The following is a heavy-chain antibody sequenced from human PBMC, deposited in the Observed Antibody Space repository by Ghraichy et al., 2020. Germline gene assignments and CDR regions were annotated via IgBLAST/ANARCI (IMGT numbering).Heavy chain of an antibody. CDR2: IGGGGNTT. J-gene: IGHJ5*02. Sequence: GGSLRLSCAASGFAFSSYPMNWVRQAPGKGLEWVSVIGGGGNTTFYADSVKGRFTISRDNSKNTLFLQMNNLRAEDTAIYYCAKALGPRTNWFDPWGQGTLVTVSS. CDR3: AKALGPRTNWFDP. CDR1: GFAFSSYP. V-gene: IGHV3-23*01.